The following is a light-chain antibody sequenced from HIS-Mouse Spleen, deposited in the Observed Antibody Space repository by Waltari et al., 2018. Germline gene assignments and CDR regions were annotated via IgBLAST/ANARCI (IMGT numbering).Light chain of an antibody. V-gene: IGLV1-40*01. J-gene: IGLJ2*01. CDR2: GNS. CDR1: SPNIRAGYA. Sequence: QSVLTQPPSVSGAPGQRVTISCTGSSPNIRAGYAVHWYQQLPGTAPKLLIYGNSNRPSGVPDRFSGSKSGTSASLAITGLQAEDEADYYCQSYDSSLSGVVFGGGTKLTVL. CDR3: QSYDSSLSGVV.